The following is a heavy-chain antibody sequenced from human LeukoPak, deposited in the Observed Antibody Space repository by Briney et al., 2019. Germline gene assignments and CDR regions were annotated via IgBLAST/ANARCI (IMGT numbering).Heavy chain of an antibody. D-gene: IGHD6-19*01. Sequence: ASVKVSCKASGYTFTGYYTHWVRQAPGQGLEWTGWINPNSGGTNYAQKFQGWVTMTRDTSISTAYMELSRLRSDDTAVYYCARGDFIAVADTRILEDWGQGTLVTVSS. CDR2: INPNSGGT. J-gene: IGHJ4*02. V-gene: IGHV1-2*04. CDR1: GYTFTGYY. CDR3: ARGDFIAVADTRILED.